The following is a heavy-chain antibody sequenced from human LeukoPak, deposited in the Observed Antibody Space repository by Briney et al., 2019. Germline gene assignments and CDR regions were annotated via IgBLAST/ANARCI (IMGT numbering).Heavy chain of an antibody. J-gene: IGHJ4*02. CDR2: IYSGGST. CDR3: AREDGSGSPNDY. Sequence: GGSLRLSCAASGFTVSSNYMSWVRQAPGKGLEWVSVIYSGGSTYYADSVKGRFTISRDNSKNTPYLQMNSLRAEDTAVYYCAREDGSGSPNDYWGQGTLVTVSS. CDR1: GFTVSSNY. V-gene: IGHV3-53*01. D-gene: IGHD3-10*01.